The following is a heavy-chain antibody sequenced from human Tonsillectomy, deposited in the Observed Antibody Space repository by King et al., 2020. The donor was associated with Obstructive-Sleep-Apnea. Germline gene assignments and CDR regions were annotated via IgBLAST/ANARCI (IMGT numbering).Heavy chain of an antibody. D-gene: IGHD3-22*01. J-gene: IGHJ6*02. CDR1: GFTFSSYV. CDR3: ARVDLLVVNYKYYGMDV. Sequence: VQLVESGGGVVQPGRSLRLSCAASGFTFSSYVVHWVRQAPGKGLQWVAVISSDGSNKYYADSVKGRFTISRDNSKNTLYLQMNSLRPEATAVYYCARVDLLVVNYKYYGMDVWGQGTTVTVSS. V-gene: IGHV3-30*04. CDR2: ISSDGSNK.